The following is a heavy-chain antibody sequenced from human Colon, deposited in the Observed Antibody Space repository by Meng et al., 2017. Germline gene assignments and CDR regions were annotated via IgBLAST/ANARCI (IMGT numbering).Heavy chain of an antibody. V-gene: IGHV1-18*01. D-gene: IGHD1-26*01. CDR3: ARDSAIVGAKYYFDD. J-gene: IGHJ4*02. CDR2: ISAYNGDT. Sequence: SVNVSCKASGYTFTNNGISWVRQAPGQGLEWMGWISAYNGDTHYAQNLQGRVTMTTDTSTNTAYMELRSLRSDDTAVYYCARDSAIVGAKYYFDDWGQATRVTVSS. CDR1: GYTFTNNG.